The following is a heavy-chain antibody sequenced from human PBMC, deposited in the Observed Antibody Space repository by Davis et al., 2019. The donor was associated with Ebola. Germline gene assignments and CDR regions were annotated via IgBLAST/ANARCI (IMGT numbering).Heavy chain of an antibody. CDR1: GFSFHNYA. J-gene: IGHJ6*04. D-gene: IGHD3-3*01. Sequence: PGGSLRLSCAASGFSFHNYAMHWVRQAPGKGLEWVSGITWNSGSIDYADSVQGRFTISRDNAKNSLYLQMSGLRNEDTALYFCAKDTVWSGYYLSNGGGMDVWGKGTTVTVSS. CDR3: AKDTVWSGYYLSNGGGMDV. V-gene: IGHV3-9*01. CDR2: ITWNSGSI.